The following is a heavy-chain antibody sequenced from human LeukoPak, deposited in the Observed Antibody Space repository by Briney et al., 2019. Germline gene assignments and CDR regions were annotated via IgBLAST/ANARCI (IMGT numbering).Heavy chain of an antibody. CDR3: ARGVMVYATYYFDY. V-gene: IGHV1-8*01. CDR2: MNPNSGNT. J-gene: IGHJ4*02. Sequence: ASVKVSCKASGYTFTSYDINWVRQATGQGLEWMGWMNPNSGNTGYAQKFQGTVTMTRNTSISTAYMELSSLRSEDTAVYYCARGVMVYATYYFDYWGQGTLVTVSS. CDR1: GYTFTSYD. D-gene: IGHD2-8*01.